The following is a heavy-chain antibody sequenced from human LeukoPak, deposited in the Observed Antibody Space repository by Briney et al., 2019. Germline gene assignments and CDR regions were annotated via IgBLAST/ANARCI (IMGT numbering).Heavy chain of an antibody. D-gene: IGHD3-3*01. Sequence: SETLSLTCTVSGGSISSGSYYWSWIRQPAGKGLEWIGRIYTSGSTNYNPSLKSRVTISVDTSKNQFSLKLSSVTAADTAVYYCARVIRSRYDFWSGYFFNWGQGTLVTVSS. CDR3: ARVIRSRYDFWSGYFFN. CDR1: GGSISSGSYY. V-gene: IGHV4-61*02. J-gene: IGHJ4*02. CDR2: IYTSGST.